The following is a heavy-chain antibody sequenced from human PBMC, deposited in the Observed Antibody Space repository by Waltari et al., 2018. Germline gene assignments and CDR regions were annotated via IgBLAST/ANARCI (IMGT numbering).Heavy chain of an antibody. CDR1: GYPFTGYY. V-gene: IGHV1-2*02. Sequence: QVQLVQSGAEVKKPGASVKVSCKASGYPFTGYYMPWGRQGPGQGREWMGWINPNSGGTNYAQKFQGRVTMTRDTSISTAYMELSRLRSDDTAVYYCARVDEYGSGSDWGQGTLVTVSS. CDR3: ARVDEYGSGSD. D-gene: IGHD3-10*01. J-gene: IGHJ4*02. CDR2: INPNSGGT.